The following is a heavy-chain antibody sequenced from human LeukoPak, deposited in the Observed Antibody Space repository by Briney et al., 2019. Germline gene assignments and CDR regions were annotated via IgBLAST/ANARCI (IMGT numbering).Heavy chain of an antibody. D-gene: IGHD2-15*01. J-gene: IGHJ3*01. V-gene: IGHV3-7*01. CDR2: IIQDGSEE. CDR1: EFTFSGHQ. Sequence: PGGSLRLSCAASEFTFSGHQMSWVRQAPGKGPEWVAKIIQDGSEEYYLDSVKGRFVISRDNAKNSLYLEMNSLRVEDTAVYYCARDWRQDNAFDLWGRGTMVTVSS. CDR3: ARDWRQDNAFDL.